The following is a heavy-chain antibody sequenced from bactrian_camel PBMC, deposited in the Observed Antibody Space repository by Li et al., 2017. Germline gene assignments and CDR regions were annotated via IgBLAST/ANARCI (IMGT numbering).Heavy chain of an antibody. CDR3: TKWLLDEDDFGY. CDR1: GFTYGTYH. D-gene: IGHD1*01. J-gene: IGHJ6*01. CDR2: TYSDDSRT. V-gene: IGHV3S5*01. Sequence: HVQLVESGGGLVQPGGSLTLSCAASGFTYGTYHMSWVRLAPGKGLEWVSTYSDDSRTYYADSVKGRFTISRDNAKNTLYLQLNSLKTEDTVMYYCTKWLLDEDDFGYWGQGTQVTVS.